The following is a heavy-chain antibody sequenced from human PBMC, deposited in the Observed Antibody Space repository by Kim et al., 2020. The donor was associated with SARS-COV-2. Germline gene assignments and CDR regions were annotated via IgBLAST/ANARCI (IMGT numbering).Heavy chain of an antibody. J-gene: IGHJ6*02. V-gene: IGHV1-8*01. CDR2: MNPNSGNT. CDR1: GYTFTSYD. CDR3: ARSVLRYFDWSNSYYYGMDV. D-gene: IGHD3-9*01. Sequence: ASVKVSCKASGYTFTSYDINWVRQATGQGLEWMGWMNPNSGNTGYAQKFQGRVTMTRNTSISTAYMELSSLRSEVTAVYYCARSVLRYFDWSNSYYYGMDVWGQGTTVTVSS.